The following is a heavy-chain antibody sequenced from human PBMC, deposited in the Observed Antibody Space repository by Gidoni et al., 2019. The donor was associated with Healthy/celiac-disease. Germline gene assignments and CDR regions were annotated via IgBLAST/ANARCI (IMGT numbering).Heavy chain of an antibody. V-gene: IGHV4-61*01. D-gene: IGHD3-22*01. CDR3: ASSGSNYDSSGYYYAYAFDI. CDR2: IYYSGST. CDR1: GASVSSGSYY. J-gene: IGHJ3*02. Sequence: QVQLQESGPGLVKPSETLSLTCTVSGASVSSGSYYWSWLRQPPGKGLEWIGYIYYSGSTNYNPSLKSRVTISVDTSKNQFSLKLSSVTAADTAVYYCASSGSNYDSSGYYYAYAFDIWGQGTMVTVSS.